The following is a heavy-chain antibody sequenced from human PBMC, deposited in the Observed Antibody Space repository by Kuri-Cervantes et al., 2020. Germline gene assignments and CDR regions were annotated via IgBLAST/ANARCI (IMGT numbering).Heavy chain of an antibody. J-gene: IGHJ6*02. CDR3: ARGDLAYYGMDV. CDR1: GYTFTGYY. V-gene: IGHV1-2*02. CDR2: INPNSGDT. Sequence: ASVKVSCKASGYTFTGYYIHWVRQAPGQGLEWMGWINPNSGDTSYAQKFQGRVTMTRDTSISTAYMELNRLTSDDTAVNYCARGDLAYYGMDVWGQGTTVTVSS.